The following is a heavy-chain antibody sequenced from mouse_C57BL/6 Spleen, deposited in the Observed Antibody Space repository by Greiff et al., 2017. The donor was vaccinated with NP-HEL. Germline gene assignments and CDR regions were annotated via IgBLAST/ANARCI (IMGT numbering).Heavy chain of an antibody. V-gene: IGHV1-26*01. J-gene: IGHJ4*01. Sequence: EVQLQQSGPELVKPGASVKISCKASGYTFTDYYMNWVKQSHGKSLEWIGDINPNNGGTSYNQKFKGKATLTVDKSSSTAYMELRSLTSEDSAVYYCARLRVARGYAMDYWGQGTSVTVSS. CDR1: GYTFTDYY. CDR2: INPNNGGT. CDR3: ARLRVARGYAMDY. D-gene: IGHD1-1*02.